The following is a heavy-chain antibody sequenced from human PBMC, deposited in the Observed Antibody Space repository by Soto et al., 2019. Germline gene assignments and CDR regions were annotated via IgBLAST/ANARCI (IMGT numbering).Heavy chain of an antibody. CDR2: ISGRGGST. J-gene: IGHJ4*02. V-gene: IGHV3-23*01. CDR3: AKGIYSFIPTGIFDY. D-gene: IGHD1-26*01. CDR1: GFTFSSYA. Sequence: EVQLLESGGGLVQPGGSLRLSCAASGFTFSSYAMSWVRQAPGKGLEWVSAISGRGGSTYYADSVKGRFTISRDNSKNRLYLPMNILRAEDTALYYCAKGIYSFIPTGIFDYWGQGTLVTVS.